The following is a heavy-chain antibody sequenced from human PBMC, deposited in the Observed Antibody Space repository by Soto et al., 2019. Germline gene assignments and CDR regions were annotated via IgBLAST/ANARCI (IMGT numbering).Heavy chain of an antibody. CDR2: INDSGII. J-gene: IGHJ6*02. Sequence: QVQLQQWGAGLLKPSETLSLTCAVYGGSFSGYYWSWIRQPPGKGLEWIGEINDSGIINYNPSLKSRVIISVDTYKNQFSLKLSSVTAADTAVYYCASILAPSGSGSYFAGSGMDVWGQGTTVTVSS. V-gene: IGHV4-34*01. CDR3: ASILAPSGSGSYFAGSGMDV. CDR1: GGSFSGYY. D-gene: IGHD3-10*01.